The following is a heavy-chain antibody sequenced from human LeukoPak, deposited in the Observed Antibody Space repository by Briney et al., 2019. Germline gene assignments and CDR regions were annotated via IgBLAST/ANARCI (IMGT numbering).Heavy chain of an antibody. D-gene: IGHD1-26*01. V-gene: IGHV1-2*02. Sequence: SVKVSCKASGYTFTSYYMHWVRQAPGQGLEWVGWINPNSGDTRYAQKFRGRVTMTRDTSISAAYMDLSRLTSNHTADYTSVRDCRHEPIVDSYDFWGQGTLLIVS. CDR2: INPNSGDT. CDR3: VRDCRHEPIVDSYDF. CDR1: GYTFTSYY. J-gene: IGHJ4*01.